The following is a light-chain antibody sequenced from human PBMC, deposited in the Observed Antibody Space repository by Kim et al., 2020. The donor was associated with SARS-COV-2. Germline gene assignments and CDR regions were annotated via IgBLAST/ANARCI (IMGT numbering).Light chain of an antibody. J-gene: IGKJ1*01. CDR1: QSVSSN. V-gene: IGKV3-15*01. CDR2: GAA. CDR3: QQYNNWPRT. Sequence: EIVMTQSPATLSVSPGERATLSCSASQSVSSNLAWYQQKLGQAPRLLIYGAAARATGIPARFSGSGSGTEFTLTISSLQSEDFAVYYCQQYNNWPRTFGQGTKLEI.